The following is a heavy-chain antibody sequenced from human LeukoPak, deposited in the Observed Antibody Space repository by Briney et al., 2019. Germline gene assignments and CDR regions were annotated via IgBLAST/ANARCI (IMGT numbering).Heavy chain of an antibody. CDR2: IYYTGST. V-gene: IGHV4-59*01. CDR3: ARGGSRVISSSDFDS. J-gene: IGHJ4*02. D-gene: IGHD6-6*01. CDR1: GVSFSSYY. Sequence: SQTLSLTCTVSGVSFSSYYWSWIRQPPGKGLEWIGYIYYTGSTNYNPSLKSRVTVSVDTSRNQFSLRLSSVTAADTAVYYCARGGSRVISSSDFDSWGQGILVTVSS.